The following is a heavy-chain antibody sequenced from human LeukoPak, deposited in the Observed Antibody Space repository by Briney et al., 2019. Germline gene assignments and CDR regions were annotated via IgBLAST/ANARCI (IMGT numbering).Heavy chain of an antibody. CDR3: AKGRVASGSYFDY. CDR1: GFTFSNYG. V-gene: IGHV3-30*18. J-gene: IGHJ4*02. D-gene: IGHD1-26*01. Sequence: GRSLRLSCAASGFTFSNYGMHWVRQAPGKGLECVASISYDRSDEYNADSVKGRFTISRDNSKNTVYLQMNSLRAEDTAVYYCAKGRVASGSYFDYWGQGTLVTVSS. CDR2: ISYDRSDE.